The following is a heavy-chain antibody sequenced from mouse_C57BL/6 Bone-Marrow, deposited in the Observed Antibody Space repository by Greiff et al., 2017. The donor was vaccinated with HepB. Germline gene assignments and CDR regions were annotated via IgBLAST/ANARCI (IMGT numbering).Heavy chain of an antibody. CDR1: GFTFSSYG. V-gene: IGHV5-6*01. CDR3: ARQYDGYLVAY. D-gene: IGHD2-3*01. Sequence: EVKLVESGGDLVKPGGSLKLSCAASGFTFSSYGMSWVRQTPDKRLEWVATISSGGSYTYYPDSVKGRFTISRDNAKNTLYLQMSSLKSEDTAMYYCARQYDGYLVAYWGQGTLVTVSA. J-gene: IGHJ3*01. CDR2: ISSGGSYT.